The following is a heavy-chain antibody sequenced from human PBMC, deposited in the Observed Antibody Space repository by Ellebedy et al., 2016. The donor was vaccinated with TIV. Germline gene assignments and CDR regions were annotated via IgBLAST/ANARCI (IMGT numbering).Heavy chain of an antibody. CDR2: IIPILGTA. CDR3: ARDARMGYCSGGSCYYYGMDV. Sequence: ASVKVSCKASGGTFSSYAISWVRQAPGQGLEWMGGIIPILGTANYAQKFQGRVTITADESTSTAYMELSSLRSEDTAVYYCARDARMGYCSGGSCYYYGMDVWGQGTTVTVSS. CDR1: GGTFSSYA. V-gene: IGHV1-69*13. D-gene: IGHD2-15*01. J-gene: IGHJ6*02.